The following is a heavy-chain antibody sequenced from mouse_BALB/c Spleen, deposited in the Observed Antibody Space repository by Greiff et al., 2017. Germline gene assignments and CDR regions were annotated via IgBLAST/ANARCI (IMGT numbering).Heavy chain of an antibody. CDR2: IYPSDSYT. V-gene: IGHV1-69*02. CDR3: TRSSGMFAY. D-gene: IGHD4-1*01. J-gene: IGHJ3*01. Sequence: VQLQQSGAELVRPGASVKLSCKASGYTFTSYWINWVKQRPGQGLEWIGNIYPSDSYTNYNQKFKDKATLTVDKSSSTAYMQLSSPTSEDSAVYYCTRSSGMFAYWGQGTLVTVSA. CDR1: GYTFTSYW.